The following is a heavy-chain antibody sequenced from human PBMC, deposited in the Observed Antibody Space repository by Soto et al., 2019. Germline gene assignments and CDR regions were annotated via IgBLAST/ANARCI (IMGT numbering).Heavy chain of an antibody. D-gene: IGHD6-19*01. CDR3: AQTTGWPGFDY. CDR2: IYNGERT. Sequence: QVHLQESGPGLVKPSETMSLTCTASGASIRNFYWNWVRQFPGKGLEWIGHIYNGERTNYNPSLTXXVTISVGTSKNQFSLKLSSVTVADTAVYYCAQTTGWPGFDYWGQGTLVAVSS. V-gene: IGHV4-59*01. CDR1: GASIRNFY. J-gene: IGHJ4*02.